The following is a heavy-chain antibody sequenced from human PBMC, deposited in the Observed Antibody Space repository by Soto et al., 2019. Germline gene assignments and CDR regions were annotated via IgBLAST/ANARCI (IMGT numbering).Heavy chain of an antibody. J-gene: IGHJ6*02. CDR3: ARAPPRGIAAPGTWGSGMDV. V-gene: IGHV3-30-3*01. Sequence: QVQVVESGGGVVQPGRSLRLSCAASGFSFSSYAMHWVRQAPGKGLEWVAVISYDGNNKYYADSVKGRITISRDSSKNMESLQMNSLRPEDTAVYYCARAPPRGIAAPGTWGSGMDVWGQGTTVTVSS. D-gene: IGHD6-13*01. CDR1: GFSFSSYA. CDR2: ISYDGNNK.